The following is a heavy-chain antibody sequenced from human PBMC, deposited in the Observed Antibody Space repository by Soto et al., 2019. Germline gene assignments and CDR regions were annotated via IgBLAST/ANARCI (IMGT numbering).Heavy chain of an antibody. J-gene: IGHJ6*02. D-gene: IGHD5-18*01. V-gene: IGHV4-31*03. CDR2: IYYSGST. CDR3: ARVQLRVPGSYYYYGMDV. CDR1: GGSISSGGYY. Sequence: PSETLSLTCTVSGGSISSGGYYWSWIRQHPGKGLEWIGYIYYSGSTYYNPSLKSRVTISVDTSKNLFSLKLSSVTAADTAVYYFARVQLRVPGSYYYYGMDVWGQGTTVTVSS.